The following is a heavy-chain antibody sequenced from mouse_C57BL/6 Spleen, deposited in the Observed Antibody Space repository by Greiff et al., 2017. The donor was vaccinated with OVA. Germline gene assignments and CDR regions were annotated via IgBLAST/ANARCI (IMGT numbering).Heavy chain of an antibody. CDR3: ASHYGYDFYYFDY. Sequence: QVQLQQPGAELVKPGASVKVSCKASGYTFTSYWMHWVKQRPGQGLEWIGRIHPSDSDTNYNQKLKGKATLTVDKSSSTAYMQLSSLTSEDSAVYYCASHYGYDFYYFDYWGQGTTLTVSS. CDR1: GYTFTSYW. V-gene: IGHV1-74*01. D-gene: IGHD2-2*01. J-gene: IGHJ2*01. CDR2: IHPSDSDT.